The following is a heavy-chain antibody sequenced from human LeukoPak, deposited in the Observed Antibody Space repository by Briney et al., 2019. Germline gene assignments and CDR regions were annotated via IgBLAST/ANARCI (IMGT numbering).Heavy chain of an antibody. Sequence: PGGSLRLSCAASGFTFSSHWMHWVRQAPGKGLVWVSRINSDGSSTTYADSVKGRFTISRDNAKNTLYLQMNSLRAEDTAVYYCARTSRYGDYPYYYYAMDVWGQGTTVTVSS. CDR3: ARTSRYGDYPYYYYAMDV. CDR1: GFTFSSHW. D-gene: IGHD4-17*01. CDR2: INSDGSST. V-gene: IGHV3-74*01. J-gene: IGHJ6*02.